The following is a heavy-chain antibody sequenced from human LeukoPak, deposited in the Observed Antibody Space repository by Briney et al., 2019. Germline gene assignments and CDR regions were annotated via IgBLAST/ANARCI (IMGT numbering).Heavy chain of an antibody. J-gene: IGHJ4*02. CDR2: ISYDGSNK. D-gene: IGHD6-19*01. CDR3: AREPYSSGWYFSYYFDY. Sequence: PGGSLRLSCAASGFTFSNYAMHWVRQAPGKGLEWVAVISYDGSNKYYADPVKGRFTISRDNSKNTLYLQMNSLRAEDTAVYYCAREPYSSGWYFSYYFDYWGQGTLVTVPS. V-gene: IGHV3-30-3*01. CDR1: GFTFSNYA.